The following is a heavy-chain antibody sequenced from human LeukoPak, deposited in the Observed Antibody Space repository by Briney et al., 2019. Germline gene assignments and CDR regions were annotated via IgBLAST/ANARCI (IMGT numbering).Heavy chain of an antibody. Sequence: GGSLRLSCAASGFTFSSSWMSWVRQAPGKGLEWVANIKQDGSEENYVGSVKGRFTISRDNAKNSLYLQMNSPRAEDTAVYYCARDSYTRGDYWGQGTLVTVSS. V-gene: IGHV3-7*05. CDR1: GFTFSSSW. J-gene: IGHJ4*02. CDR2: IKQDGSEE. D-gene: IGHD3-10*01. CDR3: ARDSYTRGDY.